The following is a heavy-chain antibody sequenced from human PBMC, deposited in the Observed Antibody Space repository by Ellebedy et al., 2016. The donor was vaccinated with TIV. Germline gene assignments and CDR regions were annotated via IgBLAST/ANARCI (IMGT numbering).Heavy chain of an antibody. V-gene: IGHV3-74*01. CDR3: ARDGDDFNFDY. CDR2: IKGDATNT. J-gene: IGHJ4*02. Sequence: PGGSLRLSCAASGFTFSSRWMHWVRQAPGKGLVWVSRIKGDATNTIYADSVKGRFTISRDNAKNTLYLQMNSLRAEDTAMYYCARDGDDFNFDYWGQGTLVTVSS. CDR1: GFTFSSRW. D-gene: IGHD5-24*01.